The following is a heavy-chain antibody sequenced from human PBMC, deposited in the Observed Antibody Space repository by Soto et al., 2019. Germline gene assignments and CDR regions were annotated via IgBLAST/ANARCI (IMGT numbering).Heavy chain of an antibody. CDR1: GDSINDRSYY. D-gene: IGHD2-21*02. CDR3: ARQRTSVVTQAYFDS. J-gene: IGHJ4*02. V-gene: IGHV4-39*01. CDR2: IYYSGST. Sequence: SETLSLTCTVTGDSINDRSYYWGWIRQPPGKGLEWIGSIYYSGSTYNNPSLKSRVSMSVDTSKNQFSLKLRSVTAADTALYYCARQRTSVVTQAYFDSWGQGSLVTVSS.